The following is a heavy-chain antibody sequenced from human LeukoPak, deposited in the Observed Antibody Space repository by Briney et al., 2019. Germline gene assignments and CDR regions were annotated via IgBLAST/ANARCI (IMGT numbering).Heavy chain of an antibody. CDR1: GGSISSYY. V-gene: IGHV4-59*01. CDR3: ARANLWPSYYFDY. Sequence: SETLSLTCTVSGGSISSYYWSWIRQPPGKGLEWIGYIYYSGSTNYNPSLKSRVTISVDTSKNQFSLKLSFVTAADTAVYYCARANLWPSYYFDYWGQGTLVTVSS. J-gene: IGHJ4*02. D-gene: IGHD3-10*01. CDR2: IYYSGST.